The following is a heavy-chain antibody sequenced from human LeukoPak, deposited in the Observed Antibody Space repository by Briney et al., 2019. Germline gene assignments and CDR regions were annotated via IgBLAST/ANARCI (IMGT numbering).Heavy chain of an antibody. D-gene: IGHD6-13*01. Sequence: ASVKVSCKASGYLFINYGITWLRQAPGQGLECMGWFSPYSGNTDYAQKLQGRVTMTTDRSTTTAYMELRTLGFDDTAVYYCARTSGVSVAGSPYYFDFWGQGTLITVSS. CDR2: FSPYSGNT. CDR3: ARTSGVSVAGSPYYFDF. V-gene: IGHV1-18*01. CDR1: GYLFINYG. J-gene: IGHJ4*02.